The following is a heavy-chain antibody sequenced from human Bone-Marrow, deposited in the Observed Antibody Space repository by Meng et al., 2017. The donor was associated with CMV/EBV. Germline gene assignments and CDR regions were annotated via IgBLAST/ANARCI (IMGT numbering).Heavy chain of an antibody. CDR2: INHSGST. J-gene: IGHJ4*02. Sequence: SETLSLTCAVYGGSFSGYYWSWIRQPPGKGLEWIGEINHSGSTNYNPSLKSRVTISVDTSKNQFSLKLSSVTAADTAVYYCARDRRRRYCSSTSCYFALFDYWGQGKLVPVSS. V-gene: IGHV4-34*01. CDR1: GGSFSGYY. CDR3: ARDRRRRYCSSTSCYFALFDY. D-gene: IGHD2-2*01.